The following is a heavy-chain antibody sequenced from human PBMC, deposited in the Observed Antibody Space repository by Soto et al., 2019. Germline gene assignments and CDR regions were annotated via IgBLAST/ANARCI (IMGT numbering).Heavy chain of an antibody. CDR2: IYRSGST. CDR3: ASRDPGTSVDY. V-gene: IGHV4-4*02. Sequence: QVQLQESGPGLVKPSGTLSLTCAVSCGSFTSNNWWTWVRQPPGQGLEWIGEIYRSGSTNYIPSLKSRVTISLDKSENQFPLKVTPLTAADTAVYYCASRDPGTSVDYWGQGTLVTVSS. CDR1: CGSFTSNNW. D-gene: IGHD1-7*01. J-gene: IGHJ4*02.